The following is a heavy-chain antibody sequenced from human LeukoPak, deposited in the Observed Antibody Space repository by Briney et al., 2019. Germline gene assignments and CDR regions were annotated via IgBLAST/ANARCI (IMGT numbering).Heavy chain of an antibody. D-gene: IGHD4-17*01. Sequence: QPGRSLRLSCAASGFTFSSYGMHWVRQAPGKGLEWVAVIWYDGSNKYYADSVKGRFTISRDNSKNTLYLQMNSLRAEDTAVYYCARGGTTVTTQSDYWGQGTLVTVSS. J-gene: IGHJ4*02. CDR1: GFTFSSYG. V-gene: IGHV3-30*19. CDR2: IWYDGSNK. CDR3: ARGGTTVTTQSDY.